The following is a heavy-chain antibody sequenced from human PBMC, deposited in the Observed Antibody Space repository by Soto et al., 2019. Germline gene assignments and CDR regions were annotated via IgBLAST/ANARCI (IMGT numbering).Heavy chain of an antibody. J-gene: IGHJ4*02. CDR3: ARAGDQQLVTYYFDY. D-gene: IGHD6-13*01. Sequence: SETLSLTCAVYGGSFSGYYWSWIRQPPGKGLEWIGEINHSGSTNYNPSLKSRVTISVDTSKNQFSLKLSSVTAADTAVYYCARAGDQQLVTYYFDYWGQGTLVTVSS. CDR1: GGSFSGYY. CDR2: INHSGST. V-gene: IGHV4-34*01.